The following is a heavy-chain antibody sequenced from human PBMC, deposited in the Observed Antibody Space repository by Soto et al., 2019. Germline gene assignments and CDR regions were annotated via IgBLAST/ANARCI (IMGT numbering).Heavy chain of an antibody. J-gene: IGHJ4*02. CDR3: ARDKAVLGFDH. CDR1: GGSISNYY. Sequence: PSETLSLTCTVSGGSISNYYRAWIRQPAGKGLEWIGRIYTSGSATYNPSFKSRVTMSVDTSKNQSSLKLSSVTAADTAVYYCARDKAVLGFDHWGQGTLVTVSS. CDR2: IYTSGSA. V-gene: IGHV4-4*07. D-gene: IGHD2-15*01.